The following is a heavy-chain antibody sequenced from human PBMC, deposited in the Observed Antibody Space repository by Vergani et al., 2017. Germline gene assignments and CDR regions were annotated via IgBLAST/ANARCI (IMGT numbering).Heavy chain of an antibody. Sequence: EVQLLESGGDLVQPGGSLRLSCAASGFTFNHSAMNWVRQAPGKGLEWVSGISGSGGSTYYAGSVKGRFTISRDSSKNTLYLQMNSLSAGDTAVYYCARWGNEKRLDSWGQGTLVTVSS. D-gene: IGHD1-1*01. CDR3: ARWGNEKRLDS. J-gene: IGHJ5*01. CDR2: ISGSGGST. CDR1: GFTFNHSA. V-gene: IGHV3-23*01.